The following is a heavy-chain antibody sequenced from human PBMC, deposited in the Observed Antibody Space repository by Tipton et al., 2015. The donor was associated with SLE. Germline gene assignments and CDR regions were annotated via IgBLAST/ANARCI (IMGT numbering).Heavy chain of an antibody. CDR3: ARTEQGTGSYYRHVFEI. Sequence: TLSLTCTVSGGSISSGGYYWSWIRQHPGKGLEWIGSIHYSGSTYDNPSFKSRVTISVDTSKNQFSLKLSSVTAADTAVYYCARTEQGTGSYYRHVFEIWGQGTLVTVSS. D-gene: IGHD3-10*01. CDR1: GGSISSGGYY. V-gene: IGHV4-39*07. J-gene: IGHJ4*02. CDR2: IHYSGST.